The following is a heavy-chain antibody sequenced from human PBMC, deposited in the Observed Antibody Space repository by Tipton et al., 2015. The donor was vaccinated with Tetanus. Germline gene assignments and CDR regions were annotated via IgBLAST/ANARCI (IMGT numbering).Heavy chain of an antibody. CDR2: ISAYNGNT. D-gene: IGHD1-26*01. CDR1: GYTFTSYG. J-gene: IGHJ4*02. Sequence: LVQSGPEVKVSCKASGYTFTSYGISWVRQAPGQGLEWMGWISAYNGNTNYAQKLQGRVTMTTDTSTSTAYMELRSLRSDDTAVYYCAREPPPIYSGSYGGDYWGQGTLVTVSS. CDR3: AREPPPIYSGSYGGDY. V-gene: IGHV1-18*01.